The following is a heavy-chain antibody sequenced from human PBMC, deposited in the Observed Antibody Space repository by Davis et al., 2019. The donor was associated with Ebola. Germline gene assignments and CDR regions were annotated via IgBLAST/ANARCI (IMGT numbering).Heavy chain of an antibody. V-gene: IGHV4-59*01. D-gene: IGHD3-10*01. CDR1: GGSISSYY. Sequence: GSLRLSCTVSGGSISSYYWSWIRQPPGKGLEWIGYIYYSGSTNYNPSLKSRVTISVDTSKNQFSLKLSSVTAADTAVYYCARGLASGSYYNSRLYYFDYWGQGTLITVSS. CDR2: IYYSGST. J-gene: IGHJ4*02. CDR3: ARGLASGSYYNSRLYYFDY.